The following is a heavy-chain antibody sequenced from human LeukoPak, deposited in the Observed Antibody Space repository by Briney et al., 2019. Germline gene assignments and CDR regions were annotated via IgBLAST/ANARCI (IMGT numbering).Heavy chain of an antibody. J-gene: IGHJ4*02. V-gene: IGHV4-39*01. CDR2: IYYSGST. D-gene: IGHD2-8*02. CDR3: ARRDWWTMEY. Sequence: SETLSLTCTVSGGSISSSSYYWGWIRQPPGKGLEWIGSIYYSGSTYYNPSLKSRVTISVDMSKKQFSLKLSSVTAADTAVYYCARRDWWTMEYWGQGTLVTVSS. CDR1: GGSISSSSYY.